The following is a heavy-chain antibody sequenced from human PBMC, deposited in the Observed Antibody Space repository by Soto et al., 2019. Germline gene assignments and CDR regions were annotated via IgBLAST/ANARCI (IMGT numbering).Heavy chain of an antibody. V-gene: IGHV4-39*01. Sequence: SETLSLTCTVSGGSISSSRYHWGWIRQPPGKGLEWIGSIYYSGSTYYNPSLKSRVTISVDTSKNQFSLKLSSVTAADTAVYYCARHSAIVAPILGWFHPWGQGTLVTVS. CDR1: GGSISSSRYH. J-gene: IGHJ5*02. CDR2: IYYSGST. D-gene: IGHD5-12*01. CDR3: ARHSAIVAPILGWFHP.